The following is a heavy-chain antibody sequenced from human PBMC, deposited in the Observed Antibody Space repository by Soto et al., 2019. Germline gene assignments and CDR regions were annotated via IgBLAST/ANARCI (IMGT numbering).Heavy chain of an antibody. J-gene: IGHJ4*02. CDR1: GGTFSSYA. V-gene: IGHV1-3*01. Sequence: ASVKVSCKASGGTFSSYAMHWVRQAPGQRLEWMGWINAGNGNTKYSQKFQGRVTITRDTSASTAYMELSSLRSEDTAVYYCAREYSSSSGLYYFDYWGQGTLVTVSS. D-gene: IGHD6-6*01. CDR3: AREYSSSSGLYYFDY. CDR2: INAGNGNT.